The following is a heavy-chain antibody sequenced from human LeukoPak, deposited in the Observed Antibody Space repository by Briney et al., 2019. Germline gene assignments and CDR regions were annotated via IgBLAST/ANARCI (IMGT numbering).Heavy chain of an antibody. D-gene: IGHD3-22*01. Sequence: ASVKVSCKASGYTFTGYYMHWVRQAPGQGLEWMGWINPNSGGTNYAQKFQGRVTMTRDTSISTAYMELSRPRSDDTAVYYCARDNDSSGYYYGGGYYWGQGTLVTVSS. J-gene: IGHJ4*02. CDR2: INPNSGGT. CDR3: ARDNDSSGYYYGGGYY. CDR1: GYTFTGYY. V-gene: IGHV1-2*02.